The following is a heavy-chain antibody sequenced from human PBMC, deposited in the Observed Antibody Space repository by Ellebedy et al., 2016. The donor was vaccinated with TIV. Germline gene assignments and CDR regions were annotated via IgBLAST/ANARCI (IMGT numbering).Heavy chain of an antibody. J-gene: IGHJ4*02. V-gene: IGHV3-23*01. Sequence: PGGSLRLSCEASGFTFSAFAMGWVRQTPGKGLEWVSGMHGSGRGISYSESVKGRFIISRDNSKNILYLQMNSLRAEDTAVYYCAREPWLQFSGFDYWGQGTLVTVSS. CDR3: AREPWLQFSGFDY. CDR2: MHGSGRGI. D-gene: IGHD5-24*01. CDR1: GFTFSAFA.